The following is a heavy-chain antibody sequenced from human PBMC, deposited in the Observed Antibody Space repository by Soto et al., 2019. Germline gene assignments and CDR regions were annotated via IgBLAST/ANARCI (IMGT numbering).Heavy chain of an antibody. CDR1: GFTFSSYA. V-gene: IGHV3-23*01. D-gene: IGHD6-19*01. CDR3: AKTANGWFSAFDI. J-gene: IGHJ3*02. Sequence: EVQLLESGGGLVQPGGSLRRSCAASGFTFSSYAMSWVRQAPGKGLEWVSAISGSGGTTYYADSVQGRFTFSRDNSKNTMYLQMTSLRAEDTAVYYCAKTANGWFSAFDIWGQGTMVTVSS. CDR2: ISGSGGTT.